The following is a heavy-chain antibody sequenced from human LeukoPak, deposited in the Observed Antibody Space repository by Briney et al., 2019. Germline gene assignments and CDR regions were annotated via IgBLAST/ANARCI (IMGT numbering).Heavy chain of an antibody. Sequence: SQTLSLTCTVSGGSISSGDYYWSWIRQPPGKGLEWIGRIYASGSTNYTPSLKSRATMSVDTSKNQFSLKLSSVTAADTAVYYCARGPGTSNYYYYYGMDVWGQGTTVTVSS. D-gene: IGHD3-10*01. CDR2: IYASGST. CDR1: GGSISSGDYY. CDR3: ARGPGTSNYYYYYGMDV. V-gene: IGHV4-61*02. J-gene: IGHJ6*02.